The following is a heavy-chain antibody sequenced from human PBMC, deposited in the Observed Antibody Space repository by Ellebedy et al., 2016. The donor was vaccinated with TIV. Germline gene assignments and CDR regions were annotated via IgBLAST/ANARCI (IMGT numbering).Heavy chain of an antibody. V-gene: IGHV3-21*01. Sequence: GESLKISXAASGFTLSLYTMNWVRQAPGTGLEWVSSISSSSSDIHYADPVKGRFTISRDSAKNSLYLQMNSLRDEDTAVYFCSRVRGRGSGDDYWGQGTLVAVSS. CDR1: GFTLSLYT. J-gene: IGHJ4*02. CDR3: SRVRGRGSGDDY. D-gene: IGHD1-26*01. CDR2: ISSSSSDI.